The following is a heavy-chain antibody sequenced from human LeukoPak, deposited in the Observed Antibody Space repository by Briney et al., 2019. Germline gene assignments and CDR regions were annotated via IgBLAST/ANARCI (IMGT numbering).Heavy chain of an antibody. CDR2: INLSGGST. J-gene: IGHJ5*02. D-gene: IGHD6-13*01. V-gene: IGHV1-46*01. CDR1: GYTFTSYY. Sequence: ASVKVSCKASGYTFTSYYMHWVRQAPGQGLEWMGIINLSGGSTSYAQKFQGRVTMTRDMSTSTVYMELSSLRSEDTAVYYCARDLSSSWWFDPWGQGTLVTVSS. CDR3: ARDLSSSWWFDP.